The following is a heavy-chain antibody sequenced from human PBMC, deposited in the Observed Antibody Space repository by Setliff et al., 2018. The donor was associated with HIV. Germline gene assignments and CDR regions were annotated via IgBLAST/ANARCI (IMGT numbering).Heavy chain of an antibody. D-gene: IGHD6-13*01. V-gene: IGHV4-4*07. J-gene: IGHJ1*01. Sequence: SETLSLTCTVSGGSISSHYWSWIRPPAGKGLEWIGRIYNSGNTNYNPSLKMRVNMSVDASKNQFPLNLKSVTAADTAVYYCARVPTSSWYVTTQRTKEYFHQWGQGTLVTVSS. CDR2: IYNSGNT. CDR3: ARVPTSSWYVTTQRTKEYFHQ. CDR1: GGSISSHY.